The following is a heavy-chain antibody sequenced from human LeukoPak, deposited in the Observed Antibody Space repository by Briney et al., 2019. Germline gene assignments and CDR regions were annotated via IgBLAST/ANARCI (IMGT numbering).Heavy chain of an antibody. J-gene: IGHJ5*02. CDR2: ISAYNGNT. V-gene: IGHV1-18*01. D-gene: IGHD5-18*01. Sequence: ASVKVSCKASGYTFTSYGISWVRQAPGQGLEWMGWISAYNGNTNYAQKLQGRVTMTTDTSTSTAYMELRSLRSDDTAVYYCAGGPSTRGYSYSSTAPNWFDPWGQGTLVTVSS. CDR3: AGGPSTRGYSYSSTAPNWFDP. CDR1: GYTFTSYG.